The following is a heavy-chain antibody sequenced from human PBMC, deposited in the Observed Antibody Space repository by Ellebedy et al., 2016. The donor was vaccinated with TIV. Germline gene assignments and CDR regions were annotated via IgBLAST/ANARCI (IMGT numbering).Heavy chain of an antibody. J-gene: IGHJ6*02. D-gene: IGHD2-2*01. CDR1: GYRFDLYW. Sequence: KVSCKGSGYRFDLYWIAWVRQMPGKGLEWMGTIYPGDSRTRYSPSFQGQVTISADKSITTAYLQWSSLKASDTAMYFCARLYCSSTSCSRYPYYYYGMDVWGQGTTVTVSS. V-gene: IGHV5-51*01. CDR3: ARLYCSSTSCSRYPYYYYGMDV. CDR2: IYPGDSRT.